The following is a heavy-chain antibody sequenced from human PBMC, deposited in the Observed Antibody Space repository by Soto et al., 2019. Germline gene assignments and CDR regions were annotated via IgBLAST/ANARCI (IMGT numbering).Heavy chain of an antibody. J-gene: IGHJ4*02. D-gene: IGHD6-19*01. CDR2: ISGSGGST. CDR3: ARRSSGWYFEY. CDR1: GFTFSSYA. Sequence: EVQLLESGGGLVQPGGSLRLSCAASGFTFSSYAMSWVRQAPGKGLEWVSAISGSGGSTYYADSVKGRFTISRDNSKNTLYLQMNSLIAEDTAVYYCARRSSGWYFEYLGQGTLVTVSS. V-gene: IGHV3-23*01.